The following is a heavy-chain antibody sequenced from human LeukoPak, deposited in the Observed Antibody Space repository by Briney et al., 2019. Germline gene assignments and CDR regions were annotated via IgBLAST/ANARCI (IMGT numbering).Heavy chain of an antibody. D-gene: IGHD2-15*01. Sequence: SETLSLTCTVSGYSISSGYYWGWIRQPPGKVLWWIGSIYHSGSTYYNPSLKSRVTISVDTSKNQFSLKRSSVTAADTGVYYCARGVGGYYYYMDVWGKGTTVTVSS. CDR3: ARGVGGYYYYMDV. V-gene: IGHV4-38-2*02. J-gene: IGHJ6*03. CDR2: IYHSGST. CDR1: GYSISSGYY.